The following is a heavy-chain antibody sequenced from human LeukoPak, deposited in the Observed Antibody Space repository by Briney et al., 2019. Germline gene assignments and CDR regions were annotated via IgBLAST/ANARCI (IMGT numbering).Heavy chain of an antibody. CDR1: GGSVSSSGYY. J-gene: IGHJ4*02. CDR2: ISYSGST. D-gene: IGHD1/OR15-1a*01. CDR3: VRDLEHFDIDY. Sequence: SETLSLTCTVSGGSVSSSGYYWGWVRQPPGKGLEWTGSISYSGSTSYTPSLKSRVTISVDTSKNQFSLKMSSVTAADTAVYFCVRDLEHFDIDYWGQGALVTVSS. V-gene: IGHV4-39*07.